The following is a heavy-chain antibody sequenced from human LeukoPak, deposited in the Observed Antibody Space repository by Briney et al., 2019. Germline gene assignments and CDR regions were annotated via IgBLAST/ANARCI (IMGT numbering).Heavy chain of an antibody. V-gene: IGHV4-61*02. CDR3: ARERGRIVVVIDY. D-gene: IGHD3-22*01. CDR2: IYTSGST. CDR1: GGSISSGSYY. J-gene: IGHJ4*02. Sequence: PSETLSLTCTVSGGSISSGSYYWSWIRQPAGKGLEWIGRIYTSGSTNYNPSLKSRVTISVDTSKNQFSLKLSSVTAADKAVYYCARERGRIVVVIDYWGQGTLVTVSS.